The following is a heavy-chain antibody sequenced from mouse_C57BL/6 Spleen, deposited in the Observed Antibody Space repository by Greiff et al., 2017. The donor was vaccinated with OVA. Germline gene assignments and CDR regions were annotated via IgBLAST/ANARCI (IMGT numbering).Heavy chain of an antibody. V-gene: IGHV1-5*01. CDR2: IYPGNSDT. Sequence: VQLQQSGTVLARPGASVKMSCKTSGYTFTSYWMHWVKQRPGQGLEWIGAIYPGNSDTSYNQKFKGKAKLTAVTSASTAYMELSSLTNEDSAVYYCTREDYYYGSSFYFDYWGQGTTLTVSS. CDR3: TREDYYYGSSFYFDY. CDR1: GYTFTSYW. D-gene: IGHD1-1*01. J-gene: IGHJ2*01.